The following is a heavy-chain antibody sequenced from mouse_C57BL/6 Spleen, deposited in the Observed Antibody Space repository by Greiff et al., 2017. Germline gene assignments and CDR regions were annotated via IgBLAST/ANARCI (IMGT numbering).Heavy chain of an antibody. J-gene: IGHJ2*01. CDR1: GYSFTSCYY. Sequence: EVHLVESGPGLVKPSPSLSLTCSVTGYSFTSCYYWNWIRQFPGNKLEWVGYISYGGSNNYNPSLKNRISITRDTSKNQFFLKLNSVTTEDTATYYCARFLLRRDFDYWGQGTTLTVSS. V-gene: IGHV3-6*01. CDR2: ISYGGSN. CDR3: ARFLLRRDFDY. D-gene: IGHD2-1*01.